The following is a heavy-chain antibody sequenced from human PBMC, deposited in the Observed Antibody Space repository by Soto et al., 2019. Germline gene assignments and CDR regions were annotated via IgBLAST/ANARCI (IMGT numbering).Heavy chain of an antibody. V-gene: IGHV1-69*12. CDR1: GGTFSSYA. CDR2: IIPIFGTA. CDR3: ARRPYSNYVNYYYDGMDV. D-gene: IGHD4-4*01. J-gene: IGHJ6*02. Sequence: QVQLVQSGAEVKKPGSSVKVSCKASGGTFSSYAISWVRQAPGQGLEWMGGIIPIFGTANYAQKFQGRVTITADESTSTAYMELSSLRSEDTAVYYCARRPYSNYVNYYYDGMDVWGQGTTVTVSS.